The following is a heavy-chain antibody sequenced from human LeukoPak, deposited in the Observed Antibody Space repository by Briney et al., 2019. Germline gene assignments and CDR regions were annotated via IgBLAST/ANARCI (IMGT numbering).Heavy chain of an antibody. CDR2: ISSSGGNT. V-gene: IGHV3-64*02. Sequence: GGSLRLSCAASGFTFSTYAMHWVRQAPGKGLEYVSAISSSGGNTYYVDSVKGRFTISRGNSKNTLYLQMGSLRAEDMAVYYCARDRLRDPNDAFDIWGQGTMVTVSS. CDR3: ARDRLRDPNDAFDI. CDR1: GFTFSTYA. J-gene: IGHJ3*02.